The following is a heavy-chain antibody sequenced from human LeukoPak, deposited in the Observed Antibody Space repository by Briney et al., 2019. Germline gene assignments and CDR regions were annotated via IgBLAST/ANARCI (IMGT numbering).Heavy chain of an antibody. V-gene: IGHV4-4*07. CDR3: ARGNPGYCSGGSCLGYYYYMDV. Sequence: SETLSLTCTVSGGSISSYYWSWIRQPAGKGLEWIGRIYTSGSTNYNPSLKSRVTMSVDTSKNQFSLKLSSVTAADTAVYYCARGNPGYCSGGSCLGYYYYMDVWGKGTTVTISS. CDR1: GGSISSYY. D-gene: IGHD2-15*01. J-gene: IGHJ6*03. CDR2: IYTSGST.